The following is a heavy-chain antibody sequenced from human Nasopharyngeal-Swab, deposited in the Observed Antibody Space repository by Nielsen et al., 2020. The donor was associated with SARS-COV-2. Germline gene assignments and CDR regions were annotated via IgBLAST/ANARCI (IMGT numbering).Heavy chain of an antibody. V-gene: IGHV1-46*01. Sequence: WVRQAPGQGLEWVGVITPSGGATNYARKFRGRVTMTRDPSTSTVYLDLSSLKSEDTAVYYCARGLAGSIAGAYYYDSSGYYYFYYFDYWGQGTLVTVSS. D-gene: IGHD3-22*01. J-gene: IGHJ4*02. CDR2: ITPSGGAT. CDR3: ARGLAGSIAGAYYYDSSGYYYFYYFDY.